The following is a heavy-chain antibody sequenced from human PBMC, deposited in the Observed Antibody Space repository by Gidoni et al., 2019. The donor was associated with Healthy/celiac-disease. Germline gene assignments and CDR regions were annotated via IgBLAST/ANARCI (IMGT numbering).Heavy chain of an antibody. J-gene: IGHJ6*02. Sequence: QVQLVESGGGVFQPGRSLSPSCAASGFTFSSYAMHWVRQAPGKGLEWVAVISYDGSNKYYADSVKGRFTISRDNSKNTLYLQMNSLRDEDTAVYYCARGYYDSSGYYPPDYYYYGMDVWGQGTTVTVSS. D-gene: IGHD3-22*01. V-gene: IGHV3-30*04. CDR2: ISYDGSNK. CDR3: ARGYYDSSGYYPPDYYYYGMDV. CDR1: GFTFSSYA.